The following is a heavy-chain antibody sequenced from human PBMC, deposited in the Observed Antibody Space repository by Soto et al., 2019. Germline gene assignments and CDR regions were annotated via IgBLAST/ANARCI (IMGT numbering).Heavy chain of an antibody. CDR1: GGSFSGYY. CDR3: ARGRDGSGSYYNPLFDY. D-gene: IGHD3-10*01. V-gene: IGHV4-34*01. Sequence: SETLSLTCAVYGGSFSGYYWSWIRQPPGKGLEWVGEINHSGSTNYNPSLKSRITISVDTSKNQFSQRLSFVTAADTAVYSCARGRDGSGSYYNPLFDYWGQGTLVTVSS. CDR2: INHSGST. J-gene: IGHJ4*02.